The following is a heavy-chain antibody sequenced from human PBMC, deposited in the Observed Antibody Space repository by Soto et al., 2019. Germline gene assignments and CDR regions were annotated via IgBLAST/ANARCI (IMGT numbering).Heavy chain of an antibody. J-gene: IGHJ5*02. CDR1: GYTFTTYG. D-gene: IGHD2-15*01. V-gene: IGHV1-18*01. CDR2: ISPYNGNT. CDR3: AREDGYCSGGSCHSGGWLEP. Sequence: ASVKVSCKTSGYTFTTYGVSWVRQAPGQGLEWMGWISPYNGNTNYAQRLQGRVTLTTDTSTNAAYMELRSLRSDDTALYYCAREDGYCSGGSCHSGGWLEPWGQGTLVTVSS.